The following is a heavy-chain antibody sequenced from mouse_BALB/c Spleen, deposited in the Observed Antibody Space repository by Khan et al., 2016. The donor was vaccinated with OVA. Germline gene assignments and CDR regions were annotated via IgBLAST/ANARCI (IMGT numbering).Heavy chain of an antibody. V-gene: IGHV1-9*01. J-gene: IGHJ3*01. D-gene: IGHD1-1*01. Sequence: VQLVESGADLMKPGASLKLSCTATGYTFSSYWIEWVQQRPGHGLEWIGEIFPGSGRNNYTETFKGKATITADTSSNTAYLQLSSLTSEDSAVYYCARGNYYGSSSWFGYWGQGTLVTVSA. CDR1: GYTFSSYW. CDR3: ARGNYYGSSSWFGY. CDR2: IFPGSGRN.